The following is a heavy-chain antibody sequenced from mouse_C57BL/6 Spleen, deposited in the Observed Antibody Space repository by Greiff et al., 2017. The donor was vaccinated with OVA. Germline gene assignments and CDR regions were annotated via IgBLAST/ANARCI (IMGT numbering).Heavy chain of an antibody. D-gene: IGHD3-2*02. J-gene: IGHJ2*01. CDR3: ARDRTAQAIFDY. V-gene: IGHV1-76*01. CDR2: IYPGSGNT. CDR1: GYTFTDYY. Sequence: VQLQQSGAELVRPGASVKLSCKASGYTFTDYYINWVKQRPGQGLEWIARIYPGSGNTYYNEKFKGKATLTAEKSSSTAYMQLSSLTSEDSAVYFCARDRTAQAIFDYWGQGTTLTVSS.